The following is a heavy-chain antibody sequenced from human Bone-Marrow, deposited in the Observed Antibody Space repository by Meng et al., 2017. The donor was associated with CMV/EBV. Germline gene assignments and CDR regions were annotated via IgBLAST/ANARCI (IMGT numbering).Heavy chain of an antibody. V-gene: IGHV3-11*06. D-gene: IGHD3-3*01. CDR1: GFTFSDYY. Sequence: LSLTCAASGFTFSDYYMSWIRQAPGKGLEWVSSISTTSSYIYYADSLKGRFTISRDNAKNPLYLHISSLRVEDTAVYYCAGFGVTITNGLDVWAQGTTVTVSS. J-gene: IGHJ6*02. CDR3: AGFGVTITNGLDV. CDR2: ISTTSSYI.